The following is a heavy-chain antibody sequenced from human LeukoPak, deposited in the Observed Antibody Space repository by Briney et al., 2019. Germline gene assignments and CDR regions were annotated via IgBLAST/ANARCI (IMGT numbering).Heavy chain of an antibody. J-gene: IGHJ4*02. Sequence: GRSLRLSCAASGFILSNYGIHWVRQAPGKGLELVAVISYDGNYKYYADSVKGRFTISRDNSKNTLYLQMNSLRAEDTAVFYCAKDRVPTAGLSRGPLDYWGQGTLVTVSS. V-gene: IGHV3-30*18. CDR1: GFILSNYG. CDR3: AKDRVPTAGLSRGPLDY. CDR2: ISYDGNYK. D-gene: IGHD6-13*01.